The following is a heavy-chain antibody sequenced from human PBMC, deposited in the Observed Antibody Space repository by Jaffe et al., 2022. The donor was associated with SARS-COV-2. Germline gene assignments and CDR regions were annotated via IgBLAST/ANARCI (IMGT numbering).Heavy chain of an antibody. CDR3: ARGGMYYFDY. CDR1: GYSFTSYY. CDR2: INPRGGST. V-gene: IGHV1-46*01. Sequence: QVQLVQSGAEVKKPGASVKVSCKASGYSFTSYYIHSVRQAPGQGLEWMGIINPRGGSTTYAQKFQGRLTMTSDTSTSAVYMELSSLRSEDTAVYYCARGGMYYFDYWGQGTLVTVSS. D-gene: IGHD2-8*01. J-gene: IGHJ4*02.